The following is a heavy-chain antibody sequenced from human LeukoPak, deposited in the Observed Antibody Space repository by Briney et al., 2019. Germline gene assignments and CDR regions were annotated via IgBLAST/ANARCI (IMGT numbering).Heavy chain of an antibody. Sequence: GGSLRLSXAASGFTFDDYGMSWVRQAPGKGVEWVSGINWNGGSTCYADSVKGRFTISRDNAKNSLYLQMNSLRAEDTALYYCARVLRFRGFDYWGQGTLVTVSS. V-gene: IGHV3-20*04. D-gene: IGHD3-10*01. J-gene: IGHJ4*02. CDR1: GFTFDDYG. CDR3: ARVLRFRGFDY. CDR2: INWNGGST.